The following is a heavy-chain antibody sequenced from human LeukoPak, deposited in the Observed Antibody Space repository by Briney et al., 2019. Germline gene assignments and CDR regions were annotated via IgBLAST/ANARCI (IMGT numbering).Heavy chain of an antibody. Sequence: HPGRSLRLSCAASGFTFDDYAMHWVRQAPGKGLEWVSGISWNSGSIGYADSVKGRFTISRDNAKNSLYLQMNSLRAEDAAVYYCARPPPYLYYGDYAPYYFDYWGQGTLVTVSS. CDR1: GFTFDDYA. D-gene: IGHD4-17*01. CDR2: ISWNSGSI. V-gene: IGHV3-9*01. CDR3: ARPPPYLYYGDYAPYYFDY. J-gene: IGHJ4*02.